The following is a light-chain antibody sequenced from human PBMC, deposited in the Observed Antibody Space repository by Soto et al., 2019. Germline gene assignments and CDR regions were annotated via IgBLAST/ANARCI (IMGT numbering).Light chain of an antibody. CDR3: SSYTTTNTLV. V-gene: IGLV2-14*01. Sequence: QSVLTQPASVSGSPGQSITISCTGTSNDVGGSNYVSWYQHHPAKAPKLVLYEVSNRPSGVSNRFSGSKSGNTASLTISGLQAEDEADYYCSSYTTTNTLVFGGGTQLTVL. CDR1: SNDVGGSNY. J-gene: IGLJ7*01. CDR2: EVS.